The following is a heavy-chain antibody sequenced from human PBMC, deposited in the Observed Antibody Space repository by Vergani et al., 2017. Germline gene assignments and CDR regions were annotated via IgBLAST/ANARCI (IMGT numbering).Heavy chain of an antibody. V-gene: IGHV3-21*01. CDR1: GFTFSSYS. J-gene: IGHJ4*02. Sequence: EVQLVESGGGLVKPGGSLRLSCAASGFTFSSYSMNWVRQAPGKGLEWVSSISSSSSYRYYADSVKGRFTISIDNAKHSLYLQMNSLRAEDTAVYYCARGGTGYFYWGQGTLVTVSS. CDR3: ARGGTGYFY. D-gene: IGHD3/OR15-3a*01. CDR2: ISSSSSYR.